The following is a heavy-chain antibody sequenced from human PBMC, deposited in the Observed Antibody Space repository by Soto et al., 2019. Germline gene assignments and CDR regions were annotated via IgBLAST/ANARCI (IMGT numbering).Heavy chain of an antibody. CDR3: ARDEPGLVHVY. J-gene: IGHJ4*02. V-gene: IGHV1-2*02. CDR2: INPNSGGT. CDR1: GYTCTGYY. Sequence: ASVKVSCKASGYTCTGYYMHWVRQAPGQGLEWMGWINPNSGGTNYAQKFQGRVTMTRDTSTSTAYMELSRLRSDDTAVYYCARDEPGLVHVYWGQGTLVTVSS. D-gene: IGHD6-6*01.